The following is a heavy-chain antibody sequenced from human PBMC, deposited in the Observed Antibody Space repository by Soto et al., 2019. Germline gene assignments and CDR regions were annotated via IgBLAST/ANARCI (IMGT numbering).Heavy chain of an antibody. D-gene: IGHD3-10*01. J-gene: IGHJ6*02. V-gene: IGHV4-34*01. CDR3: ARGDFYGSGSYQYGMDV. CDR2: INHSGST. CDR1: GGSFSGYY. Sequence: SETLSLTCAVYGGSFSGYYWSWIRQPPGKGLEWIGEINHSGSTNYNPSLKSRVTISVDTSKNQFSLKLSSVTAADTAVYYCARGDFYGSGSYQYGMDVWGQGTTVTVSS.